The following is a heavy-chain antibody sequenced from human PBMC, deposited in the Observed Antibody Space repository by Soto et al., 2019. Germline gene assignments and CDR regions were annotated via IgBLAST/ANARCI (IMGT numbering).Heavy chain of an antibody. CDR3: ARVSYYDSSGYYYFQH. D-gene: IGHD3-22*01. V-gene: IGHV4-30-4*01. CDR1: GGSISSGDYY. J-gene: IGHJ1*01. CDR2: IYYSGST. Sequence: SETLSLTCTVSGGSISSGDYYWSWIRQPPGKGLEWIGYIYYSGSTYYNPSPKSRVTISVDTSKNQFSLKLSSVTAADTAVYYCARVSYYDSSGYYYFQHWGQGTLVTVSS.